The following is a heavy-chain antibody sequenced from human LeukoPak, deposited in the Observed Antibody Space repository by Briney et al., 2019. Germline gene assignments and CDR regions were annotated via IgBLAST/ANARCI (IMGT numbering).Heavy chain of an antibody. Sequence: PSETLSLTCAVYGGSFSGYYWSWIRQPPGKGLEWIGEINHSGSTNYNPSLKSRVTISVDTSKNQFSLKLSSVTAADTAVYYCARGRRRLDIVATFYADHFDYWGQGTLVTVSS. D-gene: IGHD5-12*01. CDR1: GGSFSGYY. CDR3: ARGRRRLDIVATFYADHFDY. V-gene: IGHV4-34*01. J-gene: IGHJ4*02. CDR2: INHSGST.